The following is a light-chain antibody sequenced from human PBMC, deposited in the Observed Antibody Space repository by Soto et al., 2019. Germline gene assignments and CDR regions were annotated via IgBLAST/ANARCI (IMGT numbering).Light chain of an antibody. J-gene: IGLJ2*01. CDR2: DSH. CDR3: ATWDSSLSGVV. CDR1: SSNIGNDY. V-gene: IGLV1-51*01. Sequence: QAVLTQPPSVSAAPGQKVTISCSGSSSNIGNDYVSWYQQLPGTAPKLLIYDSHKRPSGTPDRFSGSKSGTSATLGITGLRTGDEADYYCATWDSSLSGVVFGGGTKLTVL.